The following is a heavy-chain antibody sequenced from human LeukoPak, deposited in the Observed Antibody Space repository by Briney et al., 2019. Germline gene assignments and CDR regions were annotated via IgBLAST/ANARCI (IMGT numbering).Heavy chain of an antibody. CDR3: ARATGGYWYFDL. CDR1: GFTFSSYG. J-gene: IGHJ2*01. V-gene: IGHV3-21*01. D-gene: IGHD5-24*01. Sequence: TGGSLRLSCAASGFTFSSYGMNWVRQAPGKGLEWVSSISSSSSYIYYADSVKGRFTISRDNAKNSLYLQMNSLRAEDTAVYYCARATGGYWYFDLWGRGTLVTVSS. CDR2: ISSSSSYI.